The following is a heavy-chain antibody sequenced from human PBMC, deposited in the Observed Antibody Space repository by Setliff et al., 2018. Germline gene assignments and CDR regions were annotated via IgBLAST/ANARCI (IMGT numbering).Heavy chain of an antibody. CDR3: VRDSSADYYDNDYFKY. D-gene: IGHD2-21*02. V-gene: IGHV3-23*01. J-gene: IGHJ1*01. CDR1: EFAFSSYS. CDR2: IGGSGDTT. Sequence: GGSLRLSCAASEFAFSSYSMNWVRQAPGKGLDWVSAIGGSGDTTYYADSVKGRFTVSRDNSKNTLYLQMNILRPEDTALYYCVRDSSADYYDNDYFKYWGQGALVTVSS.